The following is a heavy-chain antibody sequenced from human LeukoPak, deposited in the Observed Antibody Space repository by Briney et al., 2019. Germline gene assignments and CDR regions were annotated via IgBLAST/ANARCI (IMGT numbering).Heavy chain of an antibody. CDR2: IKSKTDGGTT. D-gene: IGHD6-13*01. Sequence: PGGSLRLSCAASGFTFSNAWMSWVRQAPGKGLEWVGRIKSKTDGGTTDYAAPVKGRFTISRDDSKNTLYLQMNSLKTEDTAVYYCTTAETRYSSREKNFYFDYWGQGTLVTVSS. CDR3: TTAETRYSSREKNFYFDY. CDR1: GFTFSNAW. J-gene: IGHJ4*02. V-gene: IGHV3-15*01.